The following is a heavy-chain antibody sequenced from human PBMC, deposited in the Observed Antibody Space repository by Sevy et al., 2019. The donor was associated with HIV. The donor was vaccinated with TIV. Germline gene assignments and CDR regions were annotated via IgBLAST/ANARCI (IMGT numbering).Heavy chain of an antibody. CDR1: GGSFSGCY. CDR2: INHSGST. J-gene: IGHJ6*02. V-gene: IGHV4-34*01. Sequence: SETLSLTCAVYGGSFSGCYWSWIRQPPGKGLEWIGEINHSGSTNYNPSLKSRVTISVDTSKNQFSLKLSSVTAADTAVYYCARVPRYCSSTSCYTAGTGGYYYYGMDVWGQGTTVTVSS. D-gene: IGHD2-2*02. CDR3: ARVPRYCSSTSCYTAGTGGYYYYGMDV.